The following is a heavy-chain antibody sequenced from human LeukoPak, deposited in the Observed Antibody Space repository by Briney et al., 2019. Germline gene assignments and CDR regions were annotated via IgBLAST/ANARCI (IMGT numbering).Heavy chain of an antibody. J-gene: IGHJ4*02. V-gene: IGHV3-23*01. CDR1: GFTFTSYA. CDR3: AKDRSWAASTTRLYSFDY. CDR2: ISGSGGGT. D-gene: IGHD2/OR15-2a*01. Sequence: GGSLRLSCAASGFTFTSYAMSWVRHAPGKGLEWVSAISGSGGGTYYADSVKGRFSVSRDNSKNTLYLQMNSLRAEDTAVYYCAKDRSWAASTTRLYSFDYWGQGTLVTVCS.